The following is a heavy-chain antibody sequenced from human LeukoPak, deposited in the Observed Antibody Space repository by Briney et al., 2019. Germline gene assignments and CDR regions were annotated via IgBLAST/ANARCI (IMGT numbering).Heavy chain of an antibody. CDR1: GYTFTGYY. D-gene: IGHD1-26*01. Sequence: ASLKVSCKASGYTFTGYYMHWVRQAPGQGLEWMGWINPNSGGTNYAQKFQGRVTMTRDTSISTAYMELSRLRSDDTAVYYCARDFPVVGARVAFDIWGQGTMVTVSS. CDR2: INPNSGGT. J-gene: IGHJ3*02. CDR3: ARDFPVVGARVAFDI. V-gene: IGHV1-2*02.